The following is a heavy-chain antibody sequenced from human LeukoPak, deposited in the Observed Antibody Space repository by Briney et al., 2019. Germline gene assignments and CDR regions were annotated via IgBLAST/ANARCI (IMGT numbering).Heavy chain of an antibody. CDR3: ARLDVVRRGANDYYYMDV. CDR2: INPSGGST. Sequence: VASVKVSCKASGYTFTSYYMHWVRQAPGQGLEWMGIINPSGGSTSYAQKFQGRVTMTRDTSTSTVYMELSSLRSEDTAVYYCARLDVVRRGANDYYYMDVWGKGTTVTVSS. CDR1: GYTFTSYY. J-gene: IGHJ6*03. D-gene: IGHD2-8*01. V-gene: IGHV1-46*01.